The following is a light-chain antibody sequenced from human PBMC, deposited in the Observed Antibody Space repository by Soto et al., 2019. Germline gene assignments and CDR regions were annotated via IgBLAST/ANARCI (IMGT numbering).Light chain of an antibody. CDR2: GAS. V-gene: IGKV3-20*01. Sequence: EVVLTQSPGTLSLSPGERGTLSCRASQSVSSSYLAWYQQKPGQAPRLLIYGASSRATGIPDRFSGSGSGTHFTLTISRLEPEDFAVYYCQQYGSSPAITFGQGTRLEIK. J-gene: IGKJ5*01. CDR3: QQYGSSPAIT. CDR1: QSVSSSY.